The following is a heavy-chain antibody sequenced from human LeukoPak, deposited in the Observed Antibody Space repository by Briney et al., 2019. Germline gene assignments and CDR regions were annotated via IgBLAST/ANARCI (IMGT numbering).Heavy chain of an antibody. Sequence: GGSLRLSCAASGFTFSSYAMSWVRQAPGKGLEWVSAISGSGGSTYYADSVKGRFTISRDNSKNTLYLQMNSLRAEDTAVYYFWEDPLVAAAVYLDYWGREPWSPSPQ. V-gene: IGHV3-23*01. D-gene: IGHD6-13*01. CDR3: WEDPLVAAAVYLDY. CDR1: GFTFSSYA. CDR2: ISGSGGST. J-gene: IGHJ4*02.